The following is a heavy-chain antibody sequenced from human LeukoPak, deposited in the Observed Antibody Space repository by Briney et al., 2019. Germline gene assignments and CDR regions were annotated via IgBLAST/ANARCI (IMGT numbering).Heavy chain of an antibody. CDR2: IYYSGST. V-gene: IGHV4-30-4*07. J-gene: IGHJ3*02. D-gene: IGHD1-26*01. CDR3: AGVGATDAFDI. CDR1: GGSISSGGYS. Sequence: PSKTLSLTCAVSGGSISSGGYSWSWIRQPPGKGLEWIGYIYYSGSTYYNPSLKSRVTISVDTSKNQFSLKLSSVTAADTAVYYCAGVGATDAFDIWGQGTMVTVSS.